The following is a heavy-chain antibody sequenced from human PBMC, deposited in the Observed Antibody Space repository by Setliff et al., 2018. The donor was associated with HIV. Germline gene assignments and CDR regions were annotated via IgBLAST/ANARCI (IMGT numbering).Heavy chain of an antibody. D-gene: IGHD3-22*01. CDR2: MNPDSGNT. V-gene: IGHV1-8*02. Sequence: GASVKVSCKASGYTFTSYDINWVRQATGQGLEWMGWMNPDSGNTGYAQKFQGSVTMTRNTSISTAYMELSSLKSEDTAVFYCATGASDYDSSGYYPALWRWGQGTLVTVSS. CDR3: ATGASDYDSSGYYPALWR. CDR1: GYTFTSYD. J-gene: IGHJ4*02.